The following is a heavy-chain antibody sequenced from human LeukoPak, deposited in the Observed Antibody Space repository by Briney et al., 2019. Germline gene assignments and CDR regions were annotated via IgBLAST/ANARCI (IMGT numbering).Heavy chain of an antibody. CDR3: ARVLHKRNYDSSDYYGY. J-gene: IGHJ4*02. CDR1: GFTFSSYE. Sequence: GGSLRLSCAASGFTFSSYEMIWVRKAPGKGLEWVSYISSSRSTYYADSVKGRFTISRDNAKNSLYLQMNSLRAEDTAVYYCARVLHKRNYDSSDYYGYWGQGILVTVSS. D-gene: IGHD3-22*01. V-gene: IGHV3-48*03. CDR2: ISSSRST.